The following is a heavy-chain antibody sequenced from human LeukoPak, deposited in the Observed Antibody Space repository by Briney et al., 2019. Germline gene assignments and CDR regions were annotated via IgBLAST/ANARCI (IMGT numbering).Heavy chain of an antibody. Sequence: PSETLSLTCTVSGGSISSSSYYWGWIRQPPGKGLEWIGSIYYSGSTYYNAFLKSRVTILVDTSKNQFSLKLSSVTAADTAVYYCASREVRTYSSGWYKWFDPWGQGTLVTVSS. D-gene: IGHD6-19*01. CDR3: ASREVRTYSSGWYKWFDP. J-gene: IGHJ5*02. CDR1: GGSISSSSYY. V-gene: IGHV4-39*07. CDR2: IYYSGST.